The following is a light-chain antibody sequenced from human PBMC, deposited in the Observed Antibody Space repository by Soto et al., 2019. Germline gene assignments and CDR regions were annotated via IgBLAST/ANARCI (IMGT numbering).Light chain of an antibody. V-gene: IGKV3-20*01. Sequence: EIVLTQSPGTLSLSPGVRATLSCRASQTITPTFLAWYQQKPGQAPRLLIYGASSRATDIPDRFSGSGSGTDFNLTISKLEPEDFAVYYCQQFGVSPTFGGGTKVDIK. CDR2: GAS. CDR3: QQFGVSPT. CDR1: QTITPTF. J-gene: IGKJ4*01.